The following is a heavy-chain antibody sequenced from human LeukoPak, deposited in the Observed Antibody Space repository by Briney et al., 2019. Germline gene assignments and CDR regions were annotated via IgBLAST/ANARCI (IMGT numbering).Heavy chain of an antibody. V-gene: IGHV4-61*02. Sequence: PSQTLSLTCTVSGGSISSGSYYWSWIRQPAGKGLEWIGRIYTSGSTNYNPSLKSRVTISVDTSKNQFSLKLSSVTAADTAVYYCARNVAPGYGDFNWFDPWGQGTLVTVSS. J-gene: IGHJ5*02. D-gene: IGHD4-17*01. CDR2: IYTSGST. CDR1: GGSISSGSYY. CDR3: ARNVAPGYGDFNWFDP.